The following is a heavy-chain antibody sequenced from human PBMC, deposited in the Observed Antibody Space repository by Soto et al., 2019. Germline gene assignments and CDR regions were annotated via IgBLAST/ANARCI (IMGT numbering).Heavy chain of an antibody. CDR3: AKDLRGSLVFGLFDP. J-gene: IGHJ5*02. Sequence: PGGSLRLSCAASGFTLSGYVMTWVRQAPGEGLEWVSSISGGGHNTYYADSVKGRFTISRDNSKSTVFLQINSPRDEDTAVYYCAKDLRGSLVFGLFDPWGQGTLVTVSS. V-gene: IGHV3-23*01. CDR2: ISGGGHNT. D-gene: IGHD3-10*01. CDR1: GFTLSGYV.